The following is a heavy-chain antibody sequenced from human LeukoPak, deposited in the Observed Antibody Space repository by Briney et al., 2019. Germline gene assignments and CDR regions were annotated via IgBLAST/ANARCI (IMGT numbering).Heavy chain of an antibody. D-gene: IGHD6-6*01. CDR1: GFTFSNYV. J-gene: IGHJ3*02. CDR3: AKVYSARTYAFDM. CDR2: ISGNSDGA. V-gene: IGHV3-23*01. Sequence: GGSLRLSCAASGFTFSNYVMGWVRQAPGKGLEWVSAISGNSDGADYADSVRGRFTISRDNSQNMVYQQMNSLRAEDTAVYYCAKVYSARTYAFDMWGQGTVVSVSA.